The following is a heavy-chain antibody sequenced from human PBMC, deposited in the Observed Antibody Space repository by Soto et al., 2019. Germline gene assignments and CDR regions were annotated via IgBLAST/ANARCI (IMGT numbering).Heavy chain of an antibody. J-gene: IGHJ4*02. CDR3: ARVAYDILTGYSPPYYFDY. D-gene: IGHD3-9*01. CDR2: INAGNGNT. CDR1: GYTFTSYA. V-gene: IGHV1-3*01. Sequence: ASVKVSCKASGYTFTSYAMHWVRQAPGQRLEWMGWINAGNGNTKYSQKFQGRVTITRDTSASTAYMELSSLRSEDTAVYYCARVAYDILTGYSPPYYFDYWGQGTLVTVSS.